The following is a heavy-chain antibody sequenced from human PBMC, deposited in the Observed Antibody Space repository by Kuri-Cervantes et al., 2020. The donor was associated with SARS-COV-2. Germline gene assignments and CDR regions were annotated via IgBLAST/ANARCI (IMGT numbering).Heavy chain of an antibody. CDR2: INHSGST. CDR3: ARGFGSSSWKTRYYYYMDV. J-gene: IGHJ6*03. CDR1: GGSFSGYY. V-gene: IGHV4-34*01. D-gene: IGHD6-13*01. Sequence: GSLRLSCAVYGGSFSGYYWSWIRQPPGKGLEWIGEINHSGSTNYNPPLKSRVTISVDTSKNQFSLKLSSVTAADTAVYYCARGFGSSSWKTRYYYYMDVWGKGTTVTVSS.